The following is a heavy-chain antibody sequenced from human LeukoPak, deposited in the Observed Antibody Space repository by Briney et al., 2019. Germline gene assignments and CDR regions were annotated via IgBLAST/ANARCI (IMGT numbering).Heavy chain of an antibody. CDR1: GDTFSSHT. CDR3: ARVICANGHKLCYFDD. V-gene: IGHV1-69*02. J-gene: IGHJ4*02. D-gene: IGHD2-21*01. Sequence: SVKVSCKASGDTFSSHTIAWVRKAPGQGLEWMGRIIPILDLAGYAQKFRDRVTITADKSTGTVYMELSSLRSEDTAVFYCARVICANGHKLCYFDDWGQGTLVTVSS. CDR2: IIPILDLA.